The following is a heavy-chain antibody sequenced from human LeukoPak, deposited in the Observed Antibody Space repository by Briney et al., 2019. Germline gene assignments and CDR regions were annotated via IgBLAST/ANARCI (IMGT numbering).Heavy chain of an antibody. D-gene: IGHD1-26*01. CDR2: ISGGGGST. V-gene: IGHV3-23*01. Sequence: GGSLGLSCAASGFTFTSYSMNWVRQAPGKGLEWVSTISGGGGSTYYADSVKGRFTISRDNSKNTLYLQVNSLRAEDTAVYYCAKGGKWDVTPFDYWGQGTLVTVSS. CDR1: GFTFTSYS. J-gene: IGHJ4*02. CDR3: AKGGKWDVTPFDY.